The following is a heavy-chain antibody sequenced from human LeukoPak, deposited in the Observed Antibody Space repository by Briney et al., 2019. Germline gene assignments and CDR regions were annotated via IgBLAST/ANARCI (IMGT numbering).Heavy chain of an antibody. J-gene: IGHJ5*02. Sequence: PGGSLRLSCAASGFTVSSNYMSWVRQAPGKGLEWVSVIYSGGSTYYADSVKGRFTISRDNSKNTLCLQMNSLRAEDTAVYYCARALSRDGYNVHGNWFDPWGQGTLVTVSS. V-gene: IGHV3-66*01. CDR3: ARALSRDGYNVHGNWFDP. CDR1: GFTVSSNY. D-gene: IGHD5-24*01. CDR2: IYSGGST.